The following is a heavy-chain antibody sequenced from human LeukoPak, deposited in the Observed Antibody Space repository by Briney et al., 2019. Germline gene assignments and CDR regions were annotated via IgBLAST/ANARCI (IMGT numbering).Heavy chain of an antibody. CDR3: VSFYETY. CDR2: ISWNSGSI. CDR1: GFTFDDYA. J-gene: IGHJ4*02. Sequence: GGSLRLSCAASGFTFDDYAMHWVRQAPGKGLEWVSGISWNSGSIGYADSVKGRFTISRDNAKNSRYLQMNSLRAEDTAVYYCVSFYETYWGRGTLVTVSS. V-gene: IGHV3-9*01. D-gene: IGHD2-2*01.